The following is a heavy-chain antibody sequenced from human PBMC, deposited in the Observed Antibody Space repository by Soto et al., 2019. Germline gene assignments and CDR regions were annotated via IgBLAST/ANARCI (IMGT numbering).Heavy chain of an antibody. Sequence: ASVKVSCKASGYTFTSYAMHWVRQAPGQRLEWMGWINAGNGNTKYSQKFQGRVTVTRDTSASTAYMELSSLRSEDTAVYYCAREGYSYGYTYFDYWGQGTLVTVSS. J-gene: IGHJ4*02. V-gene: IGHV1-3*01. CDR2: INAGNGNT. D-gene: IGHD5-18*01. CDR1: GYTFTSYA. CDR3: AREGYSYGYTYFDY.